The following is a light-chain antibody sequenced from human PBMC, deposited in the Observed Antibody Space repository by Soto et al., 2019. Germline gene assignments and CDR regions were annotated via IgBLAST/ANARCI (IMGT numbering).Light chain of an antibody. J-gene: IGLJ3*02. CDR1: SSDVGAYNY. CDR2: DNN. CDR3: GTWDTSLRATV. V-gene: IGLV1-51*01. Sequence: QSVLTQPASVSRSLGQSITISCTGTSSDVGAYNYVSWYQQQPGKAPKLLIYDNNKRPSGIPDRFSGSKSGTSATLGITGLQTGDEADYYCGTWDTSLRATVFGGGTKVTVL.